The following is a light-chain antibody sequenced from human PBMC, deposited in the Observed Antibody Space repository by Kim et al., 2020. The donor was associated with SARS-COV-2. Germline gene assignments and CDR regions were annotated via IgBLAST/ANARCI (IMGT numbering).Light chain of an antibody. CDR1: NIGTKS. J-gene: IGLJ3*02. V-gene: IGLV3-21*04. Sequence: SYELTQPPSVSVSPGETARITCDGNNIGTKSVYWYQQKAGQTPILLIYYDRERPSGIPERFSGSNSGNTATLTVSRVEAEDEADYYCQGWDSSTDQVLFGGGNKVTVL. CDR2: YDR. CDR3: QGWDSSTDQVL.